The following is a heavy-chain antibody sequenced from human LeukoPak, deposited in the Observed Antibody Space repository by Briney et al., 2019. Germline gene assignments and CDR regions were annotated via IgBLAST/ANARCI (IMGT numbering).Heavy chain of an antibody. CDR3: ARGLYGSDSY. J-gene: IGHJ4*02. D-gene: IGHD6-19*01. CDR2: IHHSGST. Sequence: SETLSLTCAVSGASVSSSNWWIWVRQPPKKGLESIGEIHHSGSTNYNPSLKSRVTMSVDTSKNQISLRLSSVTAADTAVYYCARGLYGSDSYWGQGNLVTVSS. CDR1: GASVSSSNW. V-gene: IGHV4-4*02.